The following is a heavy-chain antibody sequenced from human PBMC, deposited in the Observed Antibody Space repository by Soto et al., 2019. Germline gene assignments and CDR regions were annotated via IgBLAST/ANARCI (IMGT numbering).Heavy chain of an antibody. CDR2: ISAYNGNT. J-gene: IGHJ4*02. Sequence: QVPLVQSGAEVKKPGASVKVSCKASGYTFTSYGISWVRQAPGQGLEWMGWISAYNGNTNYAQKLQGRVTMTTDTSTSTAYMELRSRRSDDTAVYYCARDMRWVMNSGYDSLGYWGQGTLVTVSS. V-gene: IGHV1-18*01. CDR1: GYTFTSYG. D-gene: IGHD5-12*01. CDR3: ARDMRWVMNSGYDSLGY.